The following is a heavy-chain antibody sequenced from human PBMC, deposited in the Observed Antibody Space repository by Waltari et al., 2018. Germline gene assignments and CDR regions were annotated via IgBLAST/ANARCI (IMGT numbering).Heavy chain of an antibody. CDR2: ITRSSNYI. Sequence: EVQLVESGGGLVKPGGSLRVSCAASGFIFRTYTMNWVRQAPGKGLEWVSSITRSSNYIYYADSVKGRFTISRDNANSSLSLQMDSLRAEDTAVYYCVRKGYCSSTNCLDAFDIWGQGTMVTVSS. J-gene: IGHJ3*02. D-gene: IGHD2-2*01. V-gene: IGHV3-21*01. CDR1: GFIFRTYT. CDR3: VRKGYCSSTNCLDAFDI.